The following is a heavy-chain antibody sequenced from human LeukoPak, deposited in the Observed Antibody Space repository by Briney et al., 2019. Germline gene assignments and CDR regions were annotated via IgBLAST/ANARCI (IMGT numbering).Heavy chain of an antibody. CDR1: GFTFDDYA. V-gene: IGHV3-9*01. CDR2: ISWNSGSI. J-gene: IGHJ4*02. Sequence: GGSLRLSCAASGFTFDDYAMHWVRQVPGKGLEWVSGISWNSGSIGYADSVKGRFTISRDNAKNSLYLQMNSLRVEDTALYYCAKEVGTLDYWGQGTLVTVSS. CDR3: AKEVGTLDY. D-gene: IGHD4-23*01.